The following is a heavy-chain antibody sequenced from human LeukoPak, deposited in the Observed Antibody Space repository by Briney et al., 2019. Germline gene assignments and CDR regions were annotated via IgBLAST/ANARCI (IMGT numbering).Heavy chain of an antibody. J-gene: IGHJ4*02. D-gene: IGHD3-22*01. CDR3: AKAPSYYYDSSGYCPDY. V-gene: IGHV3-30*18. Sequence: PGGSLRLSCAASGFTFSSYGMHWVRQAPGKGLEWVAVISYDGSNKYYADSVKGRFTISRDNSKNTLYLQMNSLRAEDTAVYYCAKAPSYYYDSSGYCPDYWGQGTLVTVSS. CDR2: ISYDGSNK. CDR1: GFTFSSYG.